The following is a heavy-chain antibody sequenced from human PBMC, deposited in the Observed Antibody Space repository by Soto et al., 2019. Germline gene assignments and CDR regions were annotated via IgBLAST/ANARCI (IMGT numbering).Heavy chain of an antibody. CDR2: IKSKADGGTT. CDR1: GFTVSDAW. Sequence: EVQLMESGGGLAKPGGSLRLSCAASGFTVSDAWMNWVRQDPGKGLEWVGRIKSKADGGTTDYAAPVKGRFTVSRDDSTNTVLLQMTSLKTEDTGVYYCSTDTGVGYCSGGTCCARVDHWGLGTLVTGSS. J-gene: IGHJ5*02. D-gene: IGHD2-15*01. V-gene: IGHV3-15*07. CDR3: STDTGVGYCSGGTCCARVDH.